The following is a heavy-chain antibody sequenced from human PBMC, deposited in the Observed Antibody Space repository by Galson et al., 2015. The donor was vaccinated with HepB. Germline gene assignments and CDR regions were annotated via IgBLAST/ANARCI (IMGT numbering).Heavy chain of an antibody. CDR1: GFTFSSYA. V-gene: IGHV3-21*01. Sequence: SLRLSCAASGFTFSSYAMNWVRQAPGKGLEWVSSISSSSSYIYYADSVKGRFTISRDNAKNSLYLQMNSLRAEDTAVYYCARGRAYYDILTGYYIYDEWVDYWGQGTLVTVSS. J-gene: IGHJ4*02. CDR3: ARGRAYYDILTGYYIYDEWVDY. D-gene: IGHD3-9*01. CDR2: ISSSSSYI.